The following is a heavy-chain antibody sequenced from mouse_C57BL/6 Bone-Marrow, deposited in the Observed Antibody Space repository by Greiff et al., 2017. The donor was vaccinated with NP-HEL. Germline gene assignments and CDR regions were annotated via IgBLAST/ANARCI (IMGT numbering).Heavy chain of an antibody. J-gene: IGHJ2*01. Sequence: QVQLQQPGAELVVPGASVKLSCKASGYTFTSYWMHWVKQRPGQGLEWIGEIDPSDSYTNYNQKFKGKSTLTVDKSSSTAYMQLSSLTSEDSAVYYCARDGLSYFDYWGQGTTLTVSS. CDR2: IDPSDSYT. V-gene: IGHV1-69*01. CDR1: GYTFTSYW. CDR3: ARDGLSYFDY.